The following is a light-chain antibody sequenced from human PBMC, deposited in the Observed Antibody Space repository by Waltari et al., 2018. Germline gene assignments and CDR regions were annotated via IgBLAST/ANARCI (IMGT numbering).Light chain of an antibody. V-gene: IGLV2-14*01. CDR1: SSDVGGYNY. CDR2: DVT. CDR3: CSYTGSSTRV. J-gene: IGLJ3*02. Sequence: QSALTQPASVSGSPGQSITISCTGTSSDVGGYNYVSWYQQHPGKAPKLVIFDVTKRPSGVSTRVSGAKSGNTASLTISGRQAEDEADYYCCSYTGSSTRVFGGGTKLTVL.